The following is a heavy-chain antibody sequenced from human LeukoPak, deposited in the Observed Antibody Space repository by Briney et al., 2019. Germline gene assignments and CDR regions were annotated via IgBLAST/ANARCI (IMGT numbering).Heavy chain of an antibody. CDR3: VWGFDY. CDR2: IYYSGRT. V-gene: IGHV4-39*01. J-gene: IGHJ4*02. CDR1: GGSMSSSSYY. D-gene: IGHD1-26*01. Sequence: MPSETLSLTCTVSGGSMSSSSYYWGWIRQPPGKGLEWIGSIYYSGRTYYNPSLKSRVTISVDTSKNQFSLKLSSVTAADTAVYYCVWGFDYWGQGTLVTVSS.